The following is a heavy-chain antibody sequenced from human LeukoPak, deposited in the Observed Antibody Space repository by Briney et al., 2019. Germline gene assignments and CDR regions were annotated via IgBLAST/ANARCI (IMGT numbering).Heavy chain of an antibody. CDR2: ISAYNGNT. CDR3: ARDPSFSSSWPYYFDY. J-gene: IGHJ4*02. Sequence: ASVKISCKASGGTFSSYAISWVRQAPGQGLEWMGWISAYNGNTNYAQKLQGRVTMTTGTSTSTAYMELRSLRSDDTAVYYCARDPSFSSSWPYYFDYWGQGTLVTVSS. CDR1: GGTFSSYA. V-gene: IGHV1-18*01. D-gene: IGHD6-13*01.